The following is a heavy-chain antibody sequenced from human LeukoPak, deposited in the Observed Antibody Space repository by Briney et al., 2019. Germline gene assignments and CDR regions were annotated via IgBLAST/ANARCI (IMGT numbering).Heavy chain of an antibody. CDR3: ARGYYDSSGYYSLRFDP. CDR1: GGSISSGGYY. CDR2: TYYSGST. D-gene: IGHD3-22*01. Sequence: SQTLSLTCTVSGGSISSGGYYWSWIRQHPGKGLEWIGYTYYSGSTYYNPSLKSRVTISVDTSKNQFSLKLSSVTAADTAVYYCARGYYDSSGYYSLRFDPWGQGTLVTVSS. V-gene: IGHV4-31*03. J-gene: IGHJ5*02.